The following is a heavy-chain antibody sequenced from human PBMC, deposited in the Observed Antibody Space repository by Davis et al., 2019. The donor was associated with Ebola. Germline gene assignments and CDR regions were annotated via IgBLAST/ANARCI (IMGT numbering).Heavy chain of an antibody. CDR3: MRWSLYSGHDCDL. D-gene: IGHD1-26*01. J-gene: IGHJ5*02. V-gene: IGHV3-11*04. CDR1: GGSISTYY. Sequence: LSLTCTVSGGSISTYYWSWIRQAPGKGLEWVSYISSSGSTIYYADSVKGRFTISRDNAKNSLYLQMNSLRAEDTAVYYCMRWSLYSGHDCDLWGQGTLVTVS. CDR2: ISSSGSTI.